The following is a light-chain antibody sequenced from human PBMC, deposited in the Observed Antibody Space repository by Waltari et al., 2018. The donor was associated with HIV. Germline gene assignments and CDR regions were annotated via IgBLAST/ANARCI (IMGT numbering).Light chain of an antibody. V-gene: IGLV1-36*01. Sequence: QSVLTQPPSVSAAPRQRLTIPCSGSSSNIGNNAVTWYQQLPGKAPKLLIYYHDLRPSGVSARFSGSKSGTSASLAISGLHSDDEADYYCAAWDDSLHGYVFGPGTKVTV. CDR2: YHD. CDR1: SSNIGNNA. J-gene: IGLJ1*01. CDR3: AAWDDSLHGYV.